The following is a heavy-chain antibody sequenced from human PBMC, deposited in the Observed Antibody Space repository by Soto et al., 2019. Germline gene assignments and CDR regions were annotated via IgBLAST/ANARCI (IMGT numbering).Heavy chain of an antibody. V-gene: IGHV1-8*01. Sequence: QVQLVQSGAEVKKPGASVKVSCKASGYTFTSYDINWVRQATGQGLEWMGWMNPNSGNTGYAQKFQGRVTMTRNTSISTAYMELSSLRSEDTAVYYCAGSPPPHSWRLWFGEYYYYGMDVWGQGTTVTVSS. D-gene: IGHD3-10*01. J-gene: IGHJ6*02. CDR1: GYTFTSYD. CDR3: AGSPPPHSWRLWFGEYYYYGMDV. CDR2: MNPNSGNT.